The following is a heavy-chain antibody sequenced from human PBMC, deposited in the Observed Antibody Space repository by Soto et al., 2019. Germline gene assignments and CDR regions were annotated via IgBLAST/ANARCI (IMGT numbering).Heavy chain of an antibody. D-gene: IGHD3-22*01. CDR2: IFYSGST. V-gene: IGHV4-39*01. CDR3: MLGSGWKDFDY. J-gene: IGHJ4*02. Sequence: SETLSLTCTVSGGSISSSSYYWGWIRQPPGKGLEWIGSIFYSGSTYYNPSLKSRVTISVDTSKNQFSLKLSSVTAADTAVYYCMLGSGWKDFDYWGQGTLVTVSS. CDR1: GGSISSSSYY.